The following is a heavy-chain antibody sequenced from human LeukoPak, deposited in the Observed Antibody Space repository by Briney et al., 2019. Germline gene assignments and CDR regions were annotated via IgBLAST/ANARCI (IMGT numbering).Heavy chain of an antibody. CDR2: ISAYNGNT. D-gene: IGHD3-10*01. V-gene: IGHV1-18*01. CDR1: GYTFTSYG. CDR3: ARDFSSLWFGIDY. Sequence: ASVKVSCKPSGYTFTSYGLSWVREAPGQGLAWMGWISAYNGNTNYAQKLQGRVTMTTDTSTSTAYMELRSLRSDDTAVYYCARDFSSLWFGIDYWGQGTLVTVSS. J-gene: IGHJ4*02.